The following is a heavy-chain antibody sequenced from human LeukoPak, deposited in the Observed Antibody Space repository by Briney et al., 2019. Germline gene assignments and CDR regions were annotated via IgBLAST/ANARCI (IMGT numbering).Heavy chain of an antibody. CDR3: AELGITMIGGV. V-gene: IGHV3-23*01. Sequence: GGSLRLPFPASGFTFSIFAMSWVRQAPGKGLEWVSAISGSGGNTYYADSVKGRFTISRDNAKNSLYLQMNSLRAEDTAVYYCAELGITMIGGVWGKGTTVTISS. J-gene: IGHJ6*04. D-gene: IGHD3-10*02. CDR2: ISGSGGNT. CDR1: GFTFSIFA.